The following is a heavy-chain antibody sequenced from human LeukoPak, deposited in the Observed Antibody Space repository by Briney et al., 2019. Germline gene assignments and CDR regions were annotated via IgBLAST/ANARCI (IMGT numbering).Heavy chain of an antibody. CDR1: GFTFSSYV. V-gene: IGHV3-23*01. CDR3: AKVVGSG. J-gene: IGHJ4*02. D-gene: IGHD1-26*01. Sequence: GGSLRLSCAASGFTFSSYVMTWVRQAPGKGLEWVSSITGSGAATYYADSVKGRFTISRDNPKNTLYLQMNSLRAKDTAVYYCAKVVGSGWGQGTLVTVSS. CDR2: ITGSGAAT.